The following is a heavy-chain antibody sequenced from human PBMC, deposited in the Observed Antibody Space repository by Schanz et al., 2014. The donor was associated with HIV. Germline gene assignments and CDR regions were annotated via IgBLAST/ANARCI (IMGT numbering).Heavy chain of an antibody. CDR3: ARARAKIEGRPVGNWFDP. D-gene: IGHD6-6*01. J-gene: IGHJ5*02. CDR1: GFTFSSYA. Sequence: VQEGEDGGGVVQPGRSLRLSCAASGFTFSSYAMSWVRQAPGKGLEWVSGISGNSGHTCSSDSVKGRFTISRDNPKNRLYLQMNSLRAEDTAVYFCARARAKIEGRPVGNWFDPWGQGTLVTVSS. V-gene: IGHV3-23*04. CDR2: ISGNSGHT.